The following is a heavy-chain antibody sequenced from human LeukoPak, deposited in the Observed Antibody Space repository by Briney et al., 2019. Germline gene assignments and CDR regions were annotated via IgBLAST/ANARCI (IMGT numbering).Heavy chain of an antibody. J-gene: IGHJ3*02. Sequence: SETLSLTCTVSGGSISGYYWIWIRQPPGKGLEWIGYVHYTGSTTYNPSLKSRVSISVDTSKNQFSLNLSSLTAADTAVFYCARHRAITGGDAFDIWGQGTMVTVSS. CDR1: GGSISGYY. CDR2: VHYTGST. CDR3: ARHRAITGGDAFDI. V-gene: IGHV4-59*08. D-gene: IGHD7-27*01.